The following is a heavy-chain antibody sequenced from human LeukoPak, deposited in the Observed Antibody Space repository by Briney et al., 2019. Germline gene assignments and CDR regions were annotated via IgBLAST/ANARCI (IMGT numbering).Heavy chain of an antibody. CDR2: INSDGSST. CDR3: ARGGYYNNWFDP. J-gene: IGHJ5*02. Sequence: GGSLRLCCAASGFTFSSYWMHWVRQAPGKGLVWVSRINSDGSSTSYADSVKGRFTISRDNAKNTLYLQMNSLRAEDTAVYYCARGGYYNNWFDPWGQGTLVTVSS. V-gene: IGHV3-74*01. CDR1: GFTFSSYW. D-gene: IGHD3-10*01.